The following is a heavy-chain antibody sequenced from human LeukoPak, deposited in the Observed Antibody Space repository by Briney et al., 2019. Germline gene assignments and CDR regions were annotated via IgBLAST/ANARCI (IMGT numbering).Heavy chain of an antibody. CDR2: IYYSGST. D-gene: IGHD3-10*01. CDR3: AREGLNMVRGVIPKEAWGWFDP. J-gene: IGHJ5*02. Sequence: SETLSLTCTVSGGSITSYYWSWIRQPPGKGLEWIGYIYYSGSTNYNPSLKSRVTISVDTSKNQFSLKVSSVTAADTAVYYCAREGLNMVRGVIPKEAWGWFDPWGQGTLVTVSS. CDR1: GGSITSYY. V-gene: IGHV4-59*01.